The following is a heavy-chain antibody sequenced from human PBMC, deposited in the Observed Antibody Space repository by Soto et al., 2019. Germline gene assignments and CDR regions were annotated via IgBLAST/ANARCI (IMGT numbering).Heavy chain of an antibody. Sequence: SETLSLTCTVSGGSISSYYWSWTRQPPGKGLEWIGYIYYSGSTNYNPSLKSRVTISVDTSKNQFSLKLSSVTAADTAVYYCARDLYSSSSDAFDIWGQGTMVTVSS. D-gene: IGHD6-13*01. CDR2: IYYSGST. CDR1: GGSISSYY. CDR3: ARDLYSSSSDAFDI. J-gene: IGHJ3*02. V-gene: IGHV4-59*01.